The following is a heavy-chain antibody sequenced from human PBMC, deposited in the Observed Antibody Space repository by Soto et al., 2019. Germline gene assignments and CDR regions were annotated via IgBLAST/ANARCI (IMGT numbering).Heavy chain of an antibody. Sequence: GGSLRLSCAASGFNFGNNWMHWVRQAPGRGLEWVSRMNSDGRTTNYADSVKGRFTVSRDNAKNTLYLQMNSLRAEDTAVYYCATAEVDYWGPGTLVTVSS. CDR1: GFNFGNNW. J-gene: IGHJ4*02. V-gene: IGHV3-74*01. CDR2: MNSDGRTT. CDR3: ATAEVDY.